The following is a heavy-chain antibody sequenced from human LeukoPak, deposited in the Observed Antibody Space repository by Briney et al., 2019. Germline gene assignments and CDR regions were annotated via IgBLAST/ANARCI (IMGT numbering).Heavy chain of an antibody. CDR2: IYYSGRT. CDR3: PRQMSSVVVIHNHGGYFDY. Sequence: PSETLSLTCTVSGGSISSSCYYWGWIRQPPGKGLEWIGSIYYSGRTYYNPSLKSRVTISVDTSNNQFSLKLSSVTAADTPVYYCPRQMSSVVVIHNHGGYFDYWGQGTLVTASS. CDR1: GGSISSSCYY. V-gene: IGHV4-39*01. D-gene: IGHD3-22*01. J-gene: IGHJ4*02.